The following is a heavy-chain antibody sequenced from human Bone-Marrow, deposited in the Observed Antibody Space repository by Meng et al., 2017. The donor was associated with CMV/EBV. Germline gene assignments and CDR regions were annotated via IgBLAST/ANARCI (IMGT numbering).Heavy chain of an antibody. CDR2: IRYDGSNK. V-gene: IGHV3-30*02. Sequence: GESLKISCAASGFTFSSYGMHWVRQAPGKGLEWVAFIRYDGSNKYYADSVKGRFTISRDKSKNTLYLQMDSLRAEDTAVYYCARDVGGSGSYWGQGTLVTVSS. J-gene: IGHJ4*02. D-gene: IGHD3-10*01. CDR3: ARDVGGSGSY. CDR1: GFTFSSYG.